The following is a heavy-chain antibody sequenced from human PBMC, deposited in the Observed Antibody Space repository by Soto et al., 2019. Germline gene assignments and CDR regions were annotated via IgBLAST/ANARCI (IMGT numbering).Heavy chain of an antibody. Sequence: SETLSLTCTVFGGSISSYYWSWIRQPPGKGLEWIGYIYHSGSTNYNPSLKSRVTISVDTSKNQFSLKVSSVTAADTAVYYCARAHSTGWHYFDYWGPGTLVTVSS. D-gene: IGHD6-19*01. V-gene: IGHV4-59*01. CDR2: IYHSGST. CDR3: ARAHSTGWHYFDY. J-gene: IGHJ4*02. CDR1: GGSISSYY.